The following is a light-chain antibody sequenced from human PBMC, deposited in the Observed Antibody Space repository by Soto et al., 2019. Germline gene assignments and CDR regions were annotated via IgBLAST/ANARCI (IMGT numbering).Light chain of an antibody. CDR1: QSISAS. CDR3: QQYSRYPLT. Sequence: DIQMTQSPSTLSASVGDRVTITCRASQSISASLAWYQQKPGQAPKFLIYNASGLESGVPSRFSGSGSGTEFTLTISGLQPDDFATYYCQQYSRYPLTFGGGTKVEI. V-gene: IGKV1-5*03. J-gene: IGKJ4*01. CDR2: NAS.